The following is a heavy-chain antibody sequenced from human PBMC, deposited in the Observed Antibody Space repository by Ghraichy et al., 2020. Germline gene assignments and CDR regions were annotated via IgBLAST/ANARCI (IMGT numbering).Heavy chain of an antibody. J-gene: IGHJ6*02. CDR3: ARDTGSGSYPESYAMDV. CDR2: INTANDYT. CDR1: GYSFINYA. D-gene: IGHD3-10*01. V-gene: IGHV1-3*04. Sequence: ASVKVPCKASGYSFINYAIHWVRQAPGQRLEWMAWINTANDYTKYSQKFQGRVTFSRDTSASTVYMELSSLRSEDTAVYYCARDTGSGSYPESYAMDVWGQGTTVTVSS.